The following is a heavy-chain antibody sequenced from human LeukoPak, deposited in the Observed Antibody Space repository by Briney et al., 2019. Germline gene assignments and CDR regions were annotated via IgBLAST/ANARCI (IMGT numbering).Heavy chain of an antibody. Sequence: GGSLRLSCSASGFAFSSFGMIWVRQAPGKGLKWVSGIGGSGADTVYADAVKGRFTISRDNSKNTLFLQMSSLRAEDTAIYYCVKRGVDPWGQGTLVAVPA. V-gene: IGHV3-23*01. CDR2: IGGSGADT. J-gene: IGHJ5*02. CDR3: VKRGVDP. CDR1: GFAFSSFG.